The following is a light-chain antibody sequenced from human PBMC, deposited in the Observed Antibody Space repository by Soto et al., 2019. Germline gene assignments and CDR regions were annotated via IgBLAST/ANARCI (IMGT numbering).Light chain of an antibody. J-gene: IGLJ7*01. Sequence: QSVLTQPPSASSTPGQTVTISCSGSTSNIGTFYVYWYQHLPGTAPKLLIYLGDQRASGVSDRFSGSKSGTSASLAINGLRSDDEADYYCSAWDDNLQDYVFGSGTQLTVL. CDR3: SAWDDNLQDYV. V-gene: IGLV1-47*02. CDR2: LGD. CDR1: TSNIGTFY.